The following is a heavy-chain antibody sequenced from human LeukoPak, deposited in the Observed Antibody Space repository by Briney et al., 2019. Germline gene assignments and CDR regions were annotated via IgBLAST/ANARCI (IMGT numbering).Heavy chain of an antibody. CDR3: ARDAGVTPLDY. CDR1: GGSISSSSYY. V-gene: IGHV4-39*07. CDR2: IYYSGST. D-gene: IGHD2-21*02. Sequence: SETLSLTCTVSGGSISSSSYYWGWIRQPPGKGLEWIGSIYYSGSTYYNPSLKSRVTISVDTSKNQFSLKLSSVTAADTAVYYCARDAGVTPLDYWGQGTLVTVSS. J-gene: IGHJ4*02.